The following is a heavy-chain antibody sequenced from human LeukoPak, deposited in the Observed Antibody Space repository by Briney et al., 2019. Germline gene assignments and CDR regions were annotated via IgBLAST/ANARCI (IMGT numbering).Heavy chain of an antibody. CDR2: ICYSGST. CDR1: GGSISSYY. V-gene: IGHV4-59*01. CDR3: AGRVGYCSGGSCYRDY. J-gene: IGHJ4*02. D-gene: IGHD2-15*01. Sequence: SETLSLTCTVSGGSISSYYWSWIRQPPGKGLEWIGYICYSGSTNYNPSLKSRVTISVDTSKNQFSLKLSSVTAADTAVYYCAGRVGYCSGGSCYRDYWGQGTLVTVSS.